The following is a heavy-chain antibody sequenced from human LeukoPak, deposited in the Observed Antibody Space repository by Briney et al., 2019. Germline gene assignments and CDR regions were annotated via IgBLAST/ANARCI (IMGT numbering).Heavy chain of an antibody. D-gene: IGHD3-10*01. CDR1: GYTFTSYG. CDR2: ISAYNGNT. J-gene: IGHJ5*02. CDR3: ARMYGIGELFNWFDP. V-gene: IGHV1-18*01. Sequence: GASVKVSCKASGYTFTSYGISWVRQAPGQGLEWMGWISAYNGNTNYAQKLQGRVTMITDTSTSTAYMELRSLRSDDTAVYYCARMYGIGELFNWFDPWGQGTLVTVSS.